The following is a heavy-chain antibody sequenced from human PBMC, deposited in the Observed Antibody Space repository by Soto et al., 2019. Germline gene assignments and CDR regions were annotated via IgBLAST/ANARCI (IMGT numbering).Heavy chain of an antibody. CDR3: ARGRGSYSSGWSWFDT. V-gene: IGHV4-4*02. CDR1: GGTIRSPDW. D-gene: IGHD6-19*01. CDR2: IFQSGST. Sequence: SETLSLTCGVSGGTIRSPDWWTWVRQPPGKGLEWIGEIFQSGSTNYTPSLESRVTISVDKSKNQFSLTLTSVTAADTAVYFCARGRGSYSSGWSWFDTWGQGILVTVSS. J-gene: IGHJ5*02.